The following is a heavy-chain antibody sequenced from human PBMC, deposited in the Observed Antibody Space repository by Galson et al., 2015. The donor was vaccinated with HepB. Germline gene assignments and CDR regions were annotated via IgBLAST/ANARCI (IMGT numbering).Heavy chain of an antibody. CDR3: ARANLGGIRTDFDY. CDR1: GFSLSTSGMC. J-gene: IGHJ4*02. Sequence: PALVKPTPPLTLTCTFSGFSLSTSGMCVTWIRQPPGKALEWLARIDWDDDKYYSTSLKTRLTLSKGTSKNQVVLTMTNMDPVDTATYFCARANLGGIRTDFDYWGQGTLVTVSS. D-gene: IGHD3-16*01. CDR2: IDWDDDK. V-gene: IGHV2-70*11.